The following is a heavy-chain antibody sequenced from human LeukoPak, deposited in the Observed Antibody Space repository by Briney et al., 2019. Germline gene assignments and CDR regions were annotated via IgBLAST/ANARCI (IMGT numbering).Heavy chain of an antibody. CDR3: AKDRTTVTTSDFDY. CDR2: ISWNSGSI. J-gene: IGHJ4*02. Sequence: GGSLRLSCAASGFTFDDYAMHWVRQAPGKGVEGVSGISWNSGSIGYADSVKGRFTISRDNAKNSLYLQMNSLRAEDTALYYCAKDRTTVTTSDFDYWGQGTLVTVSS. V-gene: IGHV3-9*01. D-gene: IGHD4-17*01. CDR1: GFTFDDYA.